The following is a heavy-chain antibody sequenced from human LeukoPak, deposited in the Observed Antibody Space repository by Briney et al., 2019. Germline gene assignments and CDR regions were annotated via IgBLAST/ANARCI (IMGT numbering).Heavy chain of an antibody. CDR1: GDSVSSNSAA. CDR2: TYCRSKWYN. D-gene: IGHD3-10*01. CDR3: AREPDYYGSGRFDAFDI. Sequence: SQTVSLTCAVSGDSVSSNSAAWNWIRQSPSRGLEWLGRTYCRSKWYNDYAVSVKSRITINPDTSKNQISLQLNSVTPEDTAVYYCAREPDYYGSGRFDAFDIWGQGTMVTVSS. J-gene: IGHJ3*02. V-gene: IGHV6-1*01.